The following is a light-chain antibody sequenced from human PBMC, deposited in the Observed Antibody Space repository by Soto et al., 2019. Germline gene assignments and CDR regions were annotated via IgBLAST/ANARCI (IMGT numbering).Light chain of an antibody. CDR1: QSVSSN. CDR2: RTS. J-gene: IGKJ2*01. Sequence: IVMTQSPATLSVSPGERATLSCRASQSVSSNLAWYQRKPGQAPRLLIYRTSTRATGIPARFSGSGSGTEFTLTISSLQSEDFAVYYCQQYKNWYTFGQGTKLEIK. V-gene: IGKV3-15*01. CDR3: QQYKNWYT.